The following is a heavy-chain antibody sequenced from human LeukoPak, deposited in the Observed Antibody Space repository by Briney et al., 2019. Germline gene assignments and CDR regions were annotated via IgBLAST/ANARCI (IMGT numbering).Heavy chain of an antibody. CDR2: IYYSGST. D-gene: IGHD5-18*01. J-gene: IGHJ4*02. CDR3: ARQGYSYGYLFDY. Sequence: SETLSLTCTVSGGSVSSGSYYWSWLRQPPGKGLEWIGYIYYSGSTNYNPSLKSRVTISVDTSKNQFSLKLSSVTATDTAVYYCARQGYSYGYLFDYWGQGTLVTVSS. V-gene: IGHV4-61*01. CDR1: GGSVSSGSYY.